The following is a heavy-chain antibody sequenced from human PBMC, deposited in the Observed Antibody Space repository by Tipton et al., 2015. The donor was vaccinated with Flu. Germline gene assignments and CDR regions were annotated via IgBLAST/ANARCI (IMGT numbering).Heavy chain of an antibody. CDR2: IYFSGTP. J-gene: IGHJ4*02. Sequence: TLSLTCSVSGASMKKSNRYWGWIRQPPGKGLEWIGSIYFSGTPYYSPSLESRVTISEDTSKNQFSLKLSSVTAADTAVYYCAGDLGSSGSFDYWGQGTLVPVSS. CDR3: AGDLGSSGSFDY. D-gene: IGHD6-13*01. V-gene: IGHV4-39*07. CDR1: GASMKKSNRY.